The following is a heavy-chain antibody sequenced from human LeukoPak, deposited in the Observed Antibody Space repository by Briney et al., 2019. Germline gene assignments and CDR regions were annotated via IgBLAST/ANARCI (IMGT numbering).Heavy chain of an antibody. Sequence: GGSLRLSCAASGFDFSSYAMSWVRQAPGKGLEWVSAIGRSAGNTYYADSVKGRFTISRDNSKNTLYLQMNSLRAEDTAVYYCARDGGYDFWSGYYQDYWGQGTLVTVSS. V-gene: IGHV3-23*01. CDR3: ARDGGYDFWSGYYQDY. J-gene: IGHJ4*02. CDR2: IGRSAGNT. D-gene: IGHD3-3*01. CDR1: GFDFSSYA.